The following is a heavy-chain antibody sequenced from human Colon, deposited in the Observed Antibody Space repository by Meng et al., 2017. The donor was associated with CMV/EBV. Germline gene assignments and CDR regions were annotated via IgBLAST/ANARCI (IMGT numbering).Heavy chain of an antibody. CDR2: ISGSGGST. CDR1: GSSFSSYD. Sequence: GESLKISCAASGSSFSSYDMSWARQAPGKGLEWVSTISGSGGSTYYADSLKGRFTISRDNSKNTLYLQMNRLTAEDTALYYCDGSDFWGQGTLVTVSS. CDR3: DGSDF. J-gene: IGHJ4*02. D-gene: IGHD6-25*01. V-gene: IGHV3-23*01.